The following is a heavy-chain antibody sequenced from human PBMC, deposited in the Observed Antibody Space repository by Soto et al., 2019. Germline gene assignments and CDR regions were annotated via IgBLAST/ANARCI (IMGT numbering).Heavy chain of an antibody. CDR1: GFTFGDYA. D-gene: IGHD6-19*01. CDR3: TREGYSSGWYLSDFDY. J-gene: IGHJ4*02. CDR2: IRSKAYGGTT. V-gene: IGHV3-49*04. Sequence: LSCTASGFTFGDYAMSWVRQAPGKGLEWVGFIRSKAYGGTTEYAASVKGRFTISRDDSKSIAYLQMNSLKTEDTAVYYCTREGYSSGWYLSDFDYWGQGTLVTVSS.